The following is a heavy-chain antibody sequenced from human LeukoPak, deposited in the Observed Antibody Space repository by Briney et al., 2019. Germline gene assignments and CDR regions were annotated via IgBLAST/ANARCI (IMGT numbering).Heavy chain of an antibody. J-gene: IGHJ4*02. CDR3: ARTMVRGVTYFDY. CDR1: GGSISISNYY. Sequence: PSETLSLTCTVSGGSISISNYYWGWIRQPPWKGLEWIGSMSYSGRTYYNPSLKTRVTVSLDTSKNQFSLNLISVTAADTAVYYCARTMVRGVTYFDYWGQGTLVTVSS. CDR2: MSYSGRT. V-gene: IGHV4-39*07. D-gene: IGHD3-10*01.